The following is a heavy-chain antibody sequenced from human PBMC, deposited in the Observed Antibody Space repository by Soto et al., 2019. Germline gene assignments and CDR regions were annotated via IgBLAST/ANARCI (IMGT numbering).Heavy chain of an antibody. CDR3: ARGLLWFGELLYPGYYYYGMDV. J-gene: IGHJ6*02. V-gene: IGHV4-4*02. CDR2: IYHSGST. D-gene: IGHD3-10*01. Sequence: SETLSLTCAVSGGSISSSNWWSWVRQPPGKGLEWIGEIYHSGSTNYNPSLKSRVTISVDKSKNQFSLKLSSVTAADTAVYYCARGLLWFGELLYPGYYYYGMDVWGQGTTVTVSS. CDR1: GGSISSSNW.